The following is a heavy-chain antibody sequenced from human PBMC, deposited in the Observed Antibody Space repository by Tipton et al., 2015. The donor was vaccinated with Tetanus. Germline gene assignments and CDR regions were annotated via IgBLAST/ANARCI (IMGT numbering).Heavy chain of an antibody. Sequence: LRLSCSVSGGSVNSGTYYWSWIRQPPGKGLEWISYIFASGSTNYNPALKSRVTISMDTSKNQISLNLTSVTAADTAVYFCARRSYCTSTRCFDAFDLWGPGTRVTVSS. CDR1: GGSVNSGTYY. CDR2: IFASGST. J-gene: IGHJ3*01. CDR3: ARRSYCTSTRCFDAFDL. V-gene: IGHV4-61*01. D-gene: IGHD2-8*01.